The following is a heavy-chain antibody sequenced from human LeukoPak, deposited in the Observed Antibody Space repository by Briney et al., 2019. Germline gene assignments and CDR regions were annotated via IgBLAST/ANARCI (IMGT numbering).Heavy chain of an antibody. Sequence: ASVKVSCKTSGYTFPIYGITWVRQAPGQGLEWMSWISTYSGNTNYAQKFQGRVTMTRDTSISTAYMDLSRLRSDDTAVYYCARESDYRADYWGQGTLVTVSS. CDR3: ARESDYRADY. J-gene: IGHJ4*02. V-gene: IGHV1-18*01. D-gene: IGHD4-17*01. CDR2: ISTYSGNT. CDR1: GYTFPIYG.